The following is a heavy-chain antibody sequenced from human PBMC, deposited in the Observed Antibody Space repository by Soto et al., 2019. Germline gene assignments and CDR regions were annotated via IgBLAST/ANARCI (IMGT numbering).Heavy chain of an antibody. V-gene: IGHV4-34*01. CDR1: GGSFSGYY. CDR2: INRSGST. J-gene: IGHJ4*02. D-gene: IGHD4-17*01. Sequence: QVQLQQWGAGLLRPSETLSLTCAVYGGSFSGYYWSWIRQPPGKGLEWIGEINRSGSTNYKPSLKSRVTISVDTSTNQFSLKLSSVTAADTAVYYCARGLTTVTTVRYFDYWGQGTLVTVSS. CDR3: ARGLTTVTTVRYFDY.